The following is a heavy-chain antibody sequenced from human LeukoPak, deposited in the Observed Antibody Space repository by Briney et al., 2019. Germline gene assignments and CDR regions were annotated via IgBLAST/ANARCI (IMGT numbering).Heavy chain of an antibody. Sequence: GGSLRLSCAVSGFSLDEYTMHWVRQAPGKGLEWVSLISWDGGKTYYTDSVKGRFTISRDNSKKSLYLQMSSLRSEDTGFYYCAKVYRFGELSGLDNWGQGTLVTVSS. CDR3: AKVYRFGELSGLDN. D-gene: IGHD3-10*01. J-gene: IGHJ4*02. CDR2: ISWDGGKT. CDR1: GFSLDEYT. V-gene: IGHV3-43*01.